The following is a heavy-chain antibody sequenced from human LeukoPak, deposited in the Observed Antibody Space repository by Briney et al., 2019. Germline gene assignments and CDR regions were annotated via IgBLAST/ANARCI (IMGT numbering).Heavy chain of an antibody. J-gene: IGHJ4*02. CDR3: ARGRYDFWSGYYSY. V-gene: IGHV3-11*01. D-gene: IGHD3-3*01. Sequence: TGGALRLSCAASGFTFSDYYMSWLRQAPGEGVEWVSYISSSGSTIYYADSVKGRFTISRDNAKNSLYLQMNSLRAEDTAVYYCARGRYDFWSGYYSYWGQGTLVTVSS. CDR1: GFTFSDYY. CDR2: ISSSGSTI.